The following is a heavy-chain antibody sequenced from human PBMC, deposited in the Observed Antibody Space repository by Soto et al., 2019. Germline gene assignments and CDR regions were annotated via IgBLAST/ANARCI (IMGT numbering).Heavy chain of an antibody. D-gene: IGHD3-16*01. V-gene: IGHV4-30-2*01. J-gene: IGHJ4*02. Sequence: SETLSLTCAVTGGSISSGVYSWGWIRQPPGKGLEWIGYIYHSGSTYYNPSLKSRVTISVDRSKNQFSLKLSSVTAADTAVYYCARHWGFWADYWGQGTLVTVS. CDR2: IYHSGST. CDR1: GGSISSGVYS. CDR3: ARHWGFWADY.